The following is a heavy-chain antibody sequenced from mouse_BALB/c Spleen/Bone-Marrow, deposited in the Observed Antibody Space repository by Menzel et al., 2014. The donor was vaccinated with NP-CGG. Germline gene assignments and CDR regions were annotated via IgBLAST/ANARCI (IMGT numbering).Heavy chain of an antibody. V-gene: IGHV5-9-2*01. D-gene: IGHD2-4*01. J-gene: IGHJ3*01. CDR2: ISGGGSYT. Sequence: EVQLVESGGGLVKSGGSLKLSCAASGFTFNSYGMSWVRQTPEKRLEWVAAISGGGSYTFYPDSVKGRFTISRDNAKNTLYLQLSRLRSEDTALYYCSRHAYYDQTEVSFVYWGQGILVTVSA. CDR3: SRHAYYDQTEVSFVY. CDR1: GFTFNSYG.